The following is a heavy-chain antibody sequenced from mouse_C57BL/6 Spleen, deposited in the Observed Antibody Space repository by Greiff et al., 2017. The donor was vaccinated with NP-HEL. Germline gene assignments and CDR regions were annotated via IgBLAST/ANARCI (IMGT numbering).Heavy chain of an antibody. CDR1: GYSITSGYY. CDR2: ISYDGSN. CDR3: AIYYGSDYAMDY. J-gene: IGHJ4*01. Sequence: DVQLQESGPGLVKPSQSLSLTCSVTGYSITSGYYWNWIRQFPGNKLEWMGYISYDGSNNYNPSLKNRISITRDTSKNQFFLKLNSVTTEDTATYYCAIYYGSDYAMDYWGQGTSVTVSS. V-gene: IGHV3-6*01. D-gene: IGHD1-1*01.